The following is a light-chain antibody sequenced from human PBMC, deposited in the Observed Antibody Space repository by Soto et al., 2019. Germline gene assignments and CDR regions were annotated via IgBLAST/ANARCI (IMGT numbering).Light chain of an antibody. CDR1: QIISSY. Sequence: DNQMTQSPSSLSASVGDRVTITCRARQIISSYLNWYQLKPGKAPTRMIYADSSFQCGFPSRLSGMGSGTDFTLNIRSLHPAYCGADYCKQSYSNPFTFGPETKVHV. CDR3: KQSYSNPFT. J-gene: IGKJ3*01. V-gene: IGKV1-39*01. CDR2: ADS.